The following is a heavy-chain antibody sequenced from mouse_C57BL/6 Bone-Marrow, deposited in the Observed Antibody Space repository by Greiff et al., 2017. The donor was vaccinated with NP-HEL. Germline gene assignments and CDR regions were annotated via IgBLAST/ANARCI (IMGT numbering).Heavy chain of an antibody. CDR3: ARDFT. Sequence: EVQLVESGGDLVKPGGFLKLSCAASGFTFSSYGMSWVRQTPDKRLEWVATISSGGSYTYYPDSVKGRFTISRDNAKNTLYLQMSSLKSEDTAMYYCARDFTGGQGTLVTVSA. D-gene: IGHD1-1*01. J-gene: IGHJ3*01. V-gene: IGHV5-6*01. CDR1: GFTFSSYG. CDR2: ISSGGSYT.